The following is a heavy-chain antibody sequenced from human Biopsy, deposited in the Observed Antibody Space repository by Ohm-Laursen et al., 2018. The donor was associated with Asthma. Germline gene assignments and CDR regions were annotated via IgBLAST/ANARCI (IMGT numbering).Heavy chain of an antibody. J-gene: IGHJ5*02. D-gene: IGHD4-17*01. V-gene: IGHV4-31*03. CDR1: GDSFTYPGYY. CDR3: ARTAYGDDGFDP. CDR2: IYYNRST. Sequence: TQSLLRSVSGDSFTYPGYYWSWSPQPTAKGHEWIEYIYYNRSTYYKPSLKSRVSISQDTCKNQFSLSLTSVTAADTAVYYCARTAYGDDGFDPWGQGTLVTVSS.